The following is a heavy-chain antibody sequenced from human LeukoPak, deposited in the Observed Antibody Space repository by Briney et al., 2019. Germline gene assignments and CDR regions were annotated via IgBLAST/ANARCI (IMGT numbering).Heavy chain of an antibody. J-gene: IGHJ3*02. V-gene: IGHV3-21*06. Sequence: GGSLRLSCAASGFTFSNYGMNWVRQAPGKGLEWVSFTDTSGRYVYYGDSVKGRFTISRDNAKNLLFLQMNGLRAEDTALYYCARGRSITLLRGVAMSDGFDIWVQGAMVAVSS. CDR2: TDTSGRYV. CDR1: GFTFSNYG. CDR3: ARGRSITLLRGVAMSDGFDI. D-gene: IGHD3-10*01.